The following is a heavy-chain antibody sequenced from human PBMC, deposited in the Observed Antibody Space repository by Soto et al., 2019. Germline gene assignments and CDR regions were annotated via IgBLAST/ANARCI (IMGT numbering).Heavy chain of an antibody. CDR3: AKDIGIAVAGTYYYYGIDV. D-gene: IGHD6-19*01. J-gene: IGHJ6*02. V-gene: IGHV3-30*18. CDR1: GFTFSSYG. Sequence: QVQLVESGGGVVQPGRSLRLSCAASGFTFSSYGMHWVRQAPGKGLEWVAVISYDGSNKYYADSVKGRFTISRDNSKNNLYLQMNSLRAEDTAVYYCAKDIGIAVAGTYYYYGIDVWGQGTTVTVSS. CDR2: ISYDGSNK.